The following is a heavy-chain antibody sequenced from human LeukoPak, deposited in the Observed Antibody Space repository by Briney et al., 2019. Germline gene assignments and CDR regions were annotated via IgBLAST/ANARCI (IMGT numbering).Heavy chain of an antibody. CDR2: IRHDGSNK. V-gene: IGHV3-30*02. CDR1: GFTFSSYG. J-gene: IGHJ6*02. Sequence: GGSLRLSCAASGFTFSSYGMHWVRQAPGKGLEWVAFIRHDGSNKYYADSVKGRFTISRDNSKNTLYLQMNSLRAEDTAVYYCARRRQWLVTGSYYYGMDVWGQGTTVTVSS. D-gene: IGHD6-19*01. CDR3: ARRRQWLVTGSYYYGMDV.